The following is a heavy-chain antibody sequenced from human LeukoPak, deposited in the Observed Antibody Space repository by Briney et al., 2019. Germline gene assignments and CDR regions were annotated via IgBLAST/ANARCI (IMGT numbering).Heavy chain of an antibody. J-gene: IGHJ5*02. V-gene: IGHV4-30-4*01. CDR3: ARESTVTGGGWFDP. CDR2: IYYSGST. D-gene: IGHD4-17*01. Sequence: SETLSLTCTVSGGSISSDDYYWSWIRQLPGTGLEWIGYIYYSGSTYYNPSLKSRVTISVDTSKNQFSLKLSSVTAADTAVYYCARESTVTGGGWFDPWGQGTLVTVSS. CDR1: GGSISSDDYY.